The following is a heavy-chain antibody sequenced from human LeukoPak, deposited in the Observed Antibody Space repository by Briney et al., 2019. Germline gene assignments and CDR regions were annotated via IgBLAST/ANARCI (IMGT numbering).Heavy chain of an antibody. CDR2: IYHSGST. D-gene: IGHD5-18*01. CDR3: AREVDTAMVRYFDY. J-gene: IGHJ4*02. Sequence: KPSETLSLTCAVSGVSISSSNWWSWVRQPPGKGLEWIGEIYHSGSTNYNPSLKSRVTISVDKSKNQFSLKLSSVTAADTAVYYCAREVDTAMVRYFDYWGQGTLVTVSS. V-gene: IGHV4-4*02. CDR1: GVSISSSNW.